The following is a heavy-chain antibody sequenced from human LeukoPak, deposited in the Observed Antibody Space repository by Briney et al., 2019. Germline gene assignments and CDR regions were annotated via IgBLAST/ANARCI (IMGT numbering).Heavy chain of an antibody. Sequence: GGSLRLSCAASGFTFSSYWMSWVRQAPGKGLEWVANIKKDGSEKYYVDSVKGRFTISRDNAKNSLYLQMNSLRAEDTAVYYCARDAGEHYYDSSGYVDVWGKGTTVTVSS. V-gene: IGHV3-7*01. J-gene: IGHJ6*03. CDR3: ARDAGEHYYDSSGYVDV. CDR1: GFTFSSYW. D-gene: IGHD3-22*01. CDR2: IKKDGSEK.